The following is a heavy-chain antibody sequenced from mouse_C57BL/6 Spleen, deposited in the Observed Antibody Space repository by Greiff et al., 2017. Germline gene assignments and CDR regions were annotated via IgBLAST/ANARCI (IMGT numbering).Heavy chain of an antibody. V-gene: IGHV5-17*01. CDR2: ISSGSSTI. J-gene: IGHJ4*01. CDR1: GFTFSDYG. Sequence: EVKLMESGGGLVKPGGSLKLSCAASGFTFSDYGMHWVRQAPEKGLEWVAYISSGSSTIYYADTAKGRFTISRDNAKNTLFLQMTSLRSEDTAMYYCERDAMDYWGQGTSVTVSS. CDR3: ERDAMDY.